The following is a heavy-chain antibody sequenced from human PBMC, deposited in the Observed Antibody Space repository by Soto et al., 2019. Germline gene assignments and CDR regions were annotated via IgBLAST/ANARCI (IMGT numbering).Heavy chain of an antibody. V-gene: IGHV4-39*01. CDR1: GGSISSSSYY. CDR3: ARGFWGATISFDY. D-gene: IGHD5-12*01. J-gene: IGHJ4*02. CDR2: IYYSGST. Sequence: SQTLSLPCTVSGGSISSSSYYWGWIRQPPGKGLEWIGSIYYSGSTYYNPSLKSRVTISVDTSKNQFSLKLSSVTAADTAVYYCARGFWGATISFDYWGQGTLVTVSS.